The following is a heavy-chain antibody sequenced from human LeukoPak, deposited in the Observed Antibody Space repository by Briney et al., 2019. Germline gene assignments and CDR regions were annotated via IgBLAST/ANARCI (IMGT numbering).Heavy chain of an antibody. CDR3: ARDGAAAGDFDY. V-gene: IGHV1-18*04. Sequence: GATVTVSCKASGDTFTSYGRSWVRQAPGKGLEWMGWISAYNGNTNYAQKLQGRVTMPPDTSTSPAYMELRSLRSDDTAVYYCARDGAAAGDFDYWGQGTLVTVSS. CDR1: GDTFTSYG. D-gene: IGHD6-13*01. J-gene: IGHJ4*02. CDR2: ISAYNGNT.